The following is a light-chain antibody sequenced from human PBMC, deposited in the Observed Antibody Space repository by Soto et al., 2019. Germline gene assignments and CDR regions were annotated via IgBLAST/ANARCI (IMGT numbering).Light chain of an antibody. CDR3: HQFGYSPRT. CDR1: QTVNSDY. CDR2: ATS. J-gene: IGKJ1*01. V-gene: IGKV3-20*01. Sequence: EIVLTQSPGTLSLSPGETAALSCRASQTVNSDYLAWFQQRPGQAPRLPIFATSRRATDIPDRFSGSGSGTDFTLAIRRLEPEDFAVYYCHQFGYSPRTFGQGTKVDI.